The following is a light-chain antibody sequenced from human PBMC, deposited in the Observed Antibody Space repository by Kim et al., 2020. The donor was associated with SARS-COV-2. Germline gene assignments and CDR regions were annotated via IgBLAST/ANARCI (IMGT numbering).Light chain of an antibody. Sequence: LSPGERATLSCRASQSVSSSYLAWYQQKPGQAPRLLIYGASSRATGIPDRISGSGSGTDFTLTISRLEPEDIAVYYCQQYSSSSYTFGQGTKLEI. CDR1: QSVSSSY. J-gene: IGKJ2*01. CDR3: QQYSSSSYT. CDR2: GAS. V-gene: IGKV3-20*01.